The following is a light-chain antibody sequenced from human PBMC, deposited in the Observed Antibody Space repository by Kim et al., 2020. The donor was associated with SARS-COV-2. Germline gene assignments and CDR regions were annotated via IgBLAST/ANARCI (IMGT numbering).Light chain of an antibody. CDR2: ATS. J-gene: IGKJ1*01. Sequence: EIVLTQSPGTLSLSPGDRATLSCRASESVSTSYLAWYQQKPGQAPRLLIFATSIRATGIPDRFRGSGSGAEFTLTITRLEPEDSAAYYCQQYGFSPTFGQGTKVDI. V-gene: IGKV3-20*01. CDR3: QQYGFSPT. CDR1: ESVSTSY.